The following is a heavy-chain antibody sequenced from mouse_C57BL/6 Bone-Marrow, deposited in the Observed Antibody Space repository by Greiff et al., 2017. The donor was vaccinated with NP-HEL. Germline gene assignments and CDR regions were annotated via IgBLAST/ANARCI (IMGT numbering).Heavy chain of an antibody. CDR1: GFTFSDFY. CDR2: RRNKANDYTT. D-gene: IGHD2-3*01. J-gene: IGHJ3*01. CDR3: ARLDGYYVFAY. Sequence: EVKLVESGGGLVQSGRSLRLSCATSGFTFSDFYMEWVRQAPGKGLEWIAARRNKANDYTTEYSASVKGRFIVSRDTSQSILYLQMNALRAEDTAIYYCARLDGYYVFAYWGQGTLVTVSA. V-gene: IGHV7-1*01.